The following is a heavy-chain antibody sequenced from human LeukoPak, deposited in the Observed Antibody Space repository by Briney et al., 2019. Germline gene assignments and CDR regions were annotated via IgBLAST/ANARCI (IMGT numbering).Heavy chain of an antibody. CDR3: ARGVGGYSYGLGAYWFDP. CDR1: GYTFTSYD. J-gene: IGHJ5*02. D-gene: IGHD5-18*01. CDR2: MKPHRGNT. V-gene: IGHV1-8*01. Sequence: GASVKVSCKASGYTFTSYDINWVRQATGHGLEWMGWMKPHRGNTRYAQKFQGRVTMTRNTSICTADMELSSLRSEDTAVYCCARGVGGYSYGLGAYWFDPWGQGTLGTVSS.